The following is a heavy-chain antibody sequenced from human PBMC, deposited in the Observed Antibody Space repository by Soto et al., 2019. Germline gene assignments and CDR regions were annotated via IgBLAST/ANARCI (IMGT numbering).Heavy chain of an antibody. CDR1: GDTFSSYT. CDR2: IMPVFGTA. V-gene: IGHV1-69*01. J-gene: IGHJ2*01. CDR3: ATLSRHGFVGRGYVEL. Sequence: QVQLVQSGSEVRKPGSSVKVSCKASGDTFSSYTFAWVRQAPGQGLQWVGGIMPVFGTAYYAQNFQGRVTMTADESTSTVYMELSSLRSDDSAVFYCATLSRHGFVGRGYVELWGRGTLVPVSS. D-gene: IGHD3-10*01.